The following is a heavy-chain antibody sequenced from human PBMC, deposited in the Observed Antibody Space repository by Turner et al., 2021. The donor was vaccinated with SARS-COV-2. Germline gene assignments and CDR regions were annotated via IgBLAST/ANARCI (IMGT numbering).Heavy chain of an antibody. CDR1: GGPISSGGYY. CDR2: IYYSGST. D-gene: IGHD2-2*01. J-gene: IGHJ4*02. CDR3: ARTKGYCSSTSCYLDS. Sequence: QVQLQESGPGLVKPSQTLSLTFTVSGGPISSGGYYWSWIRQHPGKGLEWIGYIYYSGSTYYNPSLKSRVTISVDTSKNQFSLKLSSVTAADTAVYYCARTKGYCSSTSCYLDSWGQGTLVTVSS. V-gene: IGHV4-31*03.